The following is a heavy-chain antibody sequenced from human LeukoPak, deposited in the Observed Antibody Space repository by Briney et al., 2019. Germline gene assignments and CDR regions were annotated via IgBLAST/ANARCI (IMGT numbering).Heavy chain of an antibody. Sequence: SETLSLTCAVYGGSFSGFYWSWIRQPQGQGLEWIGETNHSGSNNSNTSLKRRATISVKTTKTQYSVKRSPVTAENTALYYCARLRGSGWYSGSRPAYFFDYWGQGTLVSVSS. CDR3: ARLRGSGWYSGSRPAYFFDY. D-gene: IGHD6-19*01. J-gene: IGHJ4*02. CDR1: GGSFSGFY. V-gene: IGHV4-34*01. CDR2: TNHSGSN.